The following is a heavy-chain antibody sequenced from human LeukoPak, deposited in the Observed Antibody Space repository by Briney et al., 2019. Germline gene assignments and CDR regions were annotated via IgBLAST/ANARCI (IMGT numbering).Heavy chain of an antibody. CDR1: GASISGYY. D-gene: IGHD3-10*01. J-gene: IGHJ4*02. CDR2: IDDSGSA. V-gene: IGHV4-59*01. Sequence: SETLSLTCTVSGASISGYYWSWIRQRPGKGLEWIGYIDDSGSANYNPSLKSRVTISGDTSKNQFYLKLRFVTAADTAIYYCARDRPTLIRGVKDSWGQGTLLSVSS. CDR3: ARDRPTLIRGVKDS.